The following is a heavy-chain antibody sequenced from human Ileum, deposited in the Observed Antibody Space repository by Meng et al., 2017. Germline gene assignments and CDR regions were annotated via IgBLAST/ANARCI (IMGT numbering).Heavy chain of an antibody. CDR2: ISASGDNT. Sequence: GGSLRLSCAVSGFTFTNSAMSWGRQAPGKGLEWVSTISASGDNTYYADSVRGRFTISRDNSKRTLYLHMNNLRAEDTAIYYCAKGGWLAYWGQAKLVNVPS. D-gene: IGHD6-19*01. CDR3: AKGGWLAY. J-gene: IGHJ4*02. CDR1: GFTFTNSA. V-gene: IGHV3-23*01.